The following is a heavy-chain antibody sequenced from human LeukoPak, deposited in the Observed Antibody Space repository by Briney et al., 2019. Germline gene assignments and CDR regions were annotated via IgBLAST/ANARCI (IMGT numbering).Heavy chain of an antibody. J-gene: IGHJ4*02. CDR3: ARELTMVRGVIRYYFDY. CDR2: ISSSSSYI. Sequence: GGSLRLSSAASGFTFSSYSMNWVRQAPGKGLEWVSSISSSSSYIYYADSVKGRYTISRDNAKNSLYLQMNSLRAEDTAVYYCARELTMVRGVIRYYFDYWGQGTLVTVSS. CDR1: GFTFSSYS. V-gene: IGHV3-21*01. D-gene: IGHD3-10*01.